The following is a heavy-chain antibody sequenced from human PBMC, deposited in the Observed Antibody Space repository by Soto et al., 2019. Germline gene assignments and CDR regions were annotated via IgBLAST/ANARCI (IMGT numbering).Heavy chain of an antibody. CDR3: ARNFLSPDY. V-gene: IGHV3-7*01. Sequence: VSLRLSCAASGFPLSSYWMSWVRQAPGKGLEWVANIKQDGSEKYYVDSVKGRFTISRDNAKNSLYLQMNSLRAEDTAVYYCARNFLSPDYWGQGTLVTVSS. CDR2: IKQDGSEK. CDR1: GFPLSSYW. J-gene: IGHJ4*02.